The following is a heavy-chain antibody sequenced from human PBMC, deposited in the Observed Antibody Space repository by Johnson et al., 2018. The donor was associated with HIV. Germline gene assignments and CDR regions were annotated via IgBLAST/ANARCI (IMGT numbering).Heavy chain of an antibody. CDR3: AKEGEGYYGSGSLGFDAFDI. CDR2: ISYDGSNK. V-gene: IGHV3-30*04. J-gene: IGHJ3*02. D-gene: IGHD3-10*01. CDR1: GFTFSSYA. Sequence: VQLVESGGGVVLPGRSLRLSCAASGFTFSSYAMHWGRQAPGKGLEWVAVISYDGSNKYYADSVKGRFTISRDNSKNTLYLQMNSLRAEDTAVYYCAKEGEGYYGSGSLGFDAFDIWGQGTMVTVSS.